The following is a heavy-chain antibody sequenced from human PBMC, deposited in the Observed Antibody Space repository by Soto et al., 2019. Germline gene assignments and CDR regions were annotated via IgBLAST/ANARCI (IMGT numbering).Heavy chain of an antibody. CDR2: INPNSGGT. V-gene: IGHV1-2*04. CDR1: GYTFTGYY. CDR3: ARGPSIAARDAFDI. D-gene: IGHD6-6*01. J-gene: IGHJ3*02. Sequence: GSVKVSCKASGYTFTGYYMHWVRQAPVQGLEWMGWINPNSGGTNYAQKFQGWVTMTRDTSISTAYMELSRLRSDDTAVYYCARGPSIAARDAFDIWGQGTMVTVSS.